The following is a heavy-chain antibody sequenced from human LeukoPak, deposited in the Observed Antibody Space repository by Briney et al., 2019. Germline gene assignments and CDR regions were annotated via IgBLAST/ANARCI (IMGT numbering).Heavy chain of an antibody. CDR1: GYTFVSYD. V-gene: IGHV1-18*01. CDR2: ISAYNGNT. Sequence: ASVKVSCKASGYTFVSYDINWVRQAPGQGLEWMGWISAYNGNTNYAQKLQGRVTMTTDTSTSTAYMELRSLRSDDTAVYYCARANYYDSSGPDYWGQGTLVTVSS. D-gene: IGHD3-22*01. J-gene: IGHJ4*02. CDR3: ARANYYDSSGPDY.